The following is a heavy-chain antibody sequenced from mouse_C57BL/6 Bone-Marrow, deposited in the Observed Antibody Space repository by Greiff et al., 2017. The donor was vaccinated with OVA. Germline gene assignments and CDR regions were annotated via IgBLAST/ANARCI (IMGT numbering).Heavy chain of an antibody. CDR2: IHPNRGST. Sequence: QVQLQQPGAELVKPGASVKLSCKASGYTFTSYWMHWVKQRPGQGLEWIGMIHPNRGSTNYNEKFKSKATLTVAKSSSTAYMQLSSLTSEDSAVYYCARFERTGCADWGQGTRVTVAA. J-gene: IGHJ3*01. CDR3: ARFERTGCAD. CDR1: GYTFTSYW. V-gene: IGHV1-64*01.